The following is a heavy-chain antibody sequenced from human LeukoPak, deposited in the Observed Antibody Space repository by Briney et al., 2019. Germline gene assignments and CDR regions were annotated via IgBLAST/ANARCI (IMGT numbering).Heavy chain of an antibody. CDR1: GFTFSNYW. D-gene: IGHD3-22*01. CDR3: ARLKHSHDSSGFTADY. CDR2: MNQDGSEI. Sequence: GGSLRLSCVASGFTFSNYWVTWVRQAPGKGLEWVANMNQDGSEIYHVDSVKGRFTISRDDSTNTLFLLMNSLRIEDTATYYCARLKHSHDSSGFTADYWGQGTLVSVSS. V-gene: IGHV3-7*01. J-gene: IGHJ4*02.